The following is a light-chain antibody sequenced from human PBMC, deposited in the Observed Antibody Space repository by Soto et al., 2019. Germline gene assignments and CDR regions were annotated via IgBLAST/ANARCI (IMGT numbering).Light chain of an antibody. CDR3: QLYDGGAQVL. Sequence: QAVVTQEPSLTVSPGGTVTLTCASSAGAVTSAYDTHWLQQLPGQAPRALIYSTSDKHSWTPARFSGSLLGGKAALTLSGAQPEDEADYYCQLYDGGAQVLFGGGTKLTVL. J-gene: IGLJ2*01. CDR1: AGAVTSAYD. CDR2: STS. V-gene: IGLV7-43*01.